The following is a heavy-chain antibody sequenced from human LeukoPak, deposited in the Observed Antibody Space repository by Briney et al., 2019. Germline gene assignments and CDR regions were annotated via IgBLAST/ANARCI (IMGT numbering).Heavy chain of an antibody. J-gene: IGHJ4*02. Sequence: PGGSLRLSCAASGFTFSSYEMNWVRQAPGKGLEWVSYISSSGSTIYYADSVKGRFTISRDNAKNSLYLQMNSLRAKDTAVYYCARVVSYGYGFDYWGQGTLVTVSS. D-gene: IGHD5-18*01. CDR3: ARVVSYGYGFDY. V-gene: IGHV3-48*03. CDR1: GFTFSSYE. CDR2: ISSSGSTI.